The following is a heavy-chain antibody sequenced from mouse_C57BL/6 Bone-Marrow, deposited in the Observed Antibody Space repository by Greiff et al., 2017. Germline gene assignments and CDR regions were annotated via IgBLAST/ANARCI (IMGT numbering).Heavy chain of an antibody. J-gene: IGHJ2*01. CDR3: AREGYDYDGWFAY. V-gene: IGHV1-64*01. Sequence: VQLQQPGAELVKPGASVKLSCKASGYTFTSYWMHWVKQRPGQGLEWIGMIHPNSGSTNYNETFKSKATLTVDKSSSTAYMQLSSLTSEDSAVYYGAREGYDYDGWFAYWGQGTTLTVSS. CDR2: IHPNSGST. CDR1: GYTFTSYW. D-gene: IGHD2-4*01.